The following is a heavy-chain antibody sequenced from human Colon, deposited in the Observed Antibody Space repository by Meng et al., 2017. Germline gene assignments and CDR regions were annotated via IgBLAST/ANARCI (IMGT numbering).Heavy chain of an antibody. V-gene: IGHV4-30-2*03. J-gene: IGHJ5*02. CDR3: VRSRAWVRTGFDP. D-gene: IGHD1/OR15-1a*01. Sequence: QLQESGPGLVRPSQTLSLTCAVSGGSISSGDYFWSWIRQPLGKGLELIGSIGHSGFTYYTPSLESRVTVSVDTSRSQFSLELTSVTAADTAVYYCVRSRAWVRTGFDPWGQGTLVTVSS. CDR1: GGSISSGDYF. CDR2: IGHSGFT.